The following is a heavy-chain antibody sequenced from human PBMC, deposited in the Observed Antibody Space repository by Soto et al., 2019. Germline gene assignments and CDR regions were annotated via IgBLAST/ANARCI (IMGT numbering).Heavy chain of an antibody. V-gene: IGHV3-7*05. CDR2: IKVDGSEK. D-gene: IGHD6-19*01. J-gene: IGHJ4*02. Sequence: EVQLVESGGGLVQPGGSLRLSCAASGFTFSNYWMSWVRQAPGKGLEWVANIKVDGSEKYYVDSVKGRFTISRDNAKNSLYLEMNSLVAEDTAVYYCAGVAVRGQGTLVTVSS. CDR3: AGVAV. CDR1: GFTFSNYW.